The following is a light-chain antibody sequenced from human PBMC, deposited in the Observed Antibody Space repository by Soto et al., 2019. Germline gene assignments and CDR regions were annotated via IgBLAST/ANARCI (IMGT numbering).Light chain of an antibody. V-gene: IGLV1-47*01. Sequence: QSVLTQPPSASGTPGQRVSISCSGTSSNIGSNFVYWYQQVPGTAPKVVIYRNNQRPSGVPDRFSGSKSGTSASLAISGLRSEDEADYYCAAWDDRLSGKLFGTGTKLIVL. J-gene: IGLJ1*01. CDR3: AAWDDRLSGKL. CDR1: SSNIGSNF. CDR2: RNN.